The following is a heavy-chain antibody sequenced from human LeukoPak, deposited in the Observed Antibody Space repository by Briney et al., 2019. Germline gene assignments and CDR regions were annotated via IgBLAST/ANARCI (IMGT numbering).Heavy chain of an antibody. CDR2: ISGSGGST. D-gene: IGHD1-26*01. J-gene: IGHJ3*02. CDR1: GFTFSSYA. V-gene: IGHV3-23*01. Sequence: GGSLRLSCAPSGFTFSSYAMSWVRQAPGKGLEWVSAISGSGGSTYYADSVKGRFTISRDNSKNTLYLQMNSLRAEDTAVYYCAKGGKMRSGSYSRAFDIWGQGTMVTVSS. CDR3: AKGGKMRSGSYSRAFDI.